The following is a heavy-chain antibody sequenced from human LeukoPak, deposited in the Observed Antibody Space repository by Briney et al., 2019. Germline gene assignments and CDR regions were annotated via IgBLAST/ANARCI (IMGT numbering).Heavy chain of an antibody. J-gene: IGHJ4*02. CDR2: ISYDGSNK. Sequence: GSLRLSCAASGFTFSSYAMHWGRQAPGKGLEWVAVISYDGSNKYYADSVKGRFTISRDNSKNTLYLQMNSLRAEDTAVYYCVRWRKSSSWFYDYWGQGALVTVSS. CDR3: VRWRKSSSWFYDY. V-gene: IGHV3-30-3*01. D-gene: IGHD6-13*01. CDR1: GFTFSSYA.